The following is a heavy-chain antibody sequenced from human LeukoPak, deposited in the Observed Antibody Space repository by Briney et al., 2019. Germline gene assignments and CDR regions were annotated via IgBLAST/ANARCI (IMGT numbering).Heavy chain of an antibody. J-gene: IGHJ4*02. V-gene: IGHV6-1*01. CDR1: GDSVSSNCAA. CDR3: ARDRGRYHDY. CDR2: TYYRSEWYY. D-gene: IGHD1-26*01. Sequence: SQTLSLTCVISGDSVSSNCAAWNWIRQSPSRGLEWLGRTYYRSEWYYDYAVSVKSRVTINPDTSQNQFSLQLNAVTPEDTALYYCARDRGRYHDYWGQGTLVTVAS.